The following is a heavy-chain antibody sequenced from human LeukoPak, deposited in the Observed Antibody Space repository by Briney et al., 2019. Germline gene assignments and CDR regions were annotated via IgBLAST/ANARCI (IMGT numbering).Heavy chain of an antibody. Sequence: GASVKVSCKASGYTFTDYYMHWVRQAPGQGLEWMGWINPNSGGTNYAQSFQGRVTMTRDTSISTAYMELSRLRSDDTAVYYCALSTVEGTTFDYWGQGTLVTVSS. CDR3: ALSTVEGTTFDY. CDR2: INPNSGGT. CDR1: GYTFTDYY. V-gene: IGHV1-2*02. J-gene: IGHJ4*02. D-gene: IGHD2-2*01.